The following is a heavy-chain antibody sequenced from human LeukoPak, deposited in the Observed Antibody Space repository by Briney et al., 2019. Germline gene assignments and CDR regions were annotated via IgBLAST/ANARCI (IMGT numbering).Heavy chain of an antibody. Sequence: GRSLRLSCAASGLTFSNYGMHWVRQAPGKGLEWVAFIRYDGSNKYYADSVKGRFTISRDNSKNTLYLQMNSLRAEDTAVYYCAKDRYGKTPHGWFDPWGQGTLVTVSS. CDR2: IRYDGSNK. V-gene: IGHV3-30*02. CDR1: GLTFSNYG. J-gene: IGHJ5*02. CDR3: AKDRYGKTPHGWFDP. D-gene: IGHD5-18*01.